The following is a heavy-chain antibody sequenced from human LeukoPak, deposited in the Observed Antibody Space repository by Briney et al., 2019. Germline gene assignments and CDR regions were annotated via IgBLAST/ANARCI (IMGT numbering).Heavy chain of an antibody. CDR2: INPSGGST. CDR3: ARGGRERYSSGWTDAFDI. CDR1: GYTFTSYY. Sequence: GASVKVSCKASGYTFTSYYMHWVRQAPGQGLEWMGIINPSGGSTSYAQKFQGRVTMTRDTSTSTVYMELSSLSSEDTAVYYCARGGRERYSSGWTDAFDIWGHGTMVPVSS. J-gene: IGHJ3*02. D-gene: IGHD6-19*01. V-gene: IGHV1-46*01.